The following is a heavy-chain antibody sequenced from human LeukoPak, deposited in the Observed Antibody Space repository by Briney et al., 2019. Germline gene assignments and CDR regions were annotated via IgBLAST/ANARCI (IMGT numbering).Heavy chain of an antibody. Sequence: SETLSLTCTVSGCSISGSSYYWGWIRQPPGKGLEWIGSIYYSGSTYYNPSLKSRVTISVDTSKNQFSLKLSSVTAADTAVYYCASSTGAINRFDPWGQGTLVTVSS. CDR3: ASSTGAINRFDP. J-gene: IGHJ5*02. CDR1: GCSISGSSYY. CDR2: IYYSGST. D-gene: IGHD1-26*01. V-gene: IGHV4-39*01.